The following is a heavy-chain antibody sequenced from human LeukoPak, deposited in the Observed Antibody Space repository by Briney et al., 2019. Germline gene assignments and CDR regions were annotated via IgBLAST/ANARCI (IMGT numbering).Heavy chain of an antibody. CDR2: INHSGST. Sequence: SETLSLTCAVYGGSFSGYYWSWIRQPPGKGLEWIGEINHSGSTNYNPSLKSRVTMSVDTSKNQFSLKLSSVTAADTAVYYCARDVRWFDPWGQGTLVTVSS. CDR1: GGSFSGYY. J-gene: IGHJ5*02. V-gene: IGHV4-34*01. CDR3: ARDVRWFDP.